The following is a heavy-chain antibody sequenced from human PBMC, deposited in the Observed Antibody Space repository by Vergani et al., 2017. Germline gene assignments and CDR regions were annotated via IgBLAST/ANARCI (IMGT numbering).Heavy chain of an antibody. J-gene: IGHJ4*02. CDR2: ISGSGGST. CDR3: AKDPNLAVAGTIGY. CDR1: GFSFGSYG. V-gene: IGHV3-23*04. Sequence: VQLVESGGNVVQSGTSLRLSCAASGFSFGSYGMHWVRQSPGKGLEWVSAISGSGGSTYYADSVKGRFTISRDNSKNTLYLQMNSLRAEDTAVYYCAKDPNLAVAGTIGYWGQGTLVTVSS. D-gene: IGHD6-19*01.